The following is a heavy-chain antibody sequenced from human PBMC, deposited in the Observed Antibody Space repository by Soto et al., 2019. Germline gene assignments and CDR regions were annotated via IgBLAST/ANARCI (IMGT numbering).Heavy chain of an antibody. V-gene: IGHV3-23*01. CDR1: GFTFSSYA. Sequence: EVQLLESGGGLVQPGGSLRLSCAASGFTFSSYAMSWVRQAPGKGLEWVSAVSGSGGSTYYADSVKGRFTISRDNSKNTLYLQMNSLRAEDTAVYYCAKQYWISTSCDWYFDLWGRGTLVTVSS. D-gene: IGHD2-2*01. J-gene: IGHJ2*01. CDR3: AKQYWISTSCDWYFDL. CDR2: VSGSGGST.